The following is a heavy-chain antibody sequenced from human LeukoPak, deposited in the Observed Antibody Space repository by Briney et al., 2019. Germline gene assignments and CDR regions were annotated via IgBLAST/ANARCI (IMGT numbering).Heavy chain of an antibody. CDR3: ARLEHSDGKPNGMNV. V-gene: IGHV5-51*01. CDR2: IYPGDSDT. D-gene: IGHD1/OR15-1a*01. J-gene: IGHJ6*02. CDR1: GYSFTTYW. Sequence: GESLKISCEGSGYSFTTYWIGWVRQMPGKGLELMGIIYPGDSDTKYSASFQGQVTISAHKSISTAYLQWSSLKASDTAMYYCARLEHSDGKPNGMNVWGQGTTVTVSS.